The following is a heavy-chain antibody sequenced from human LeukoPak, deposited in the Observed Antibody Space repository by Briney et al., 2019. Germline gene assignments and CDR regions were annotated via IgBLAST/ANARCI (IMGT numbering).Heavy chain of an antibody. CDR1: GYTFTSYV. CDR3: ARGYYGSGYVDY. V-gene: IGHV1-3*01. J-gene: IGHJ4*02. D-gene: IGHD3-10*01. Sequence: GASVKVSCKASGYTFTSYVMHRVRQAPGQRLEWMGWINAGNGNTKYSQKFQGRVTITRDTSASTAYMELSSLRSEDTAVYYCARGYYGSGYVDYWGQGTLVTVSS. CDR2: INAGNGNT.